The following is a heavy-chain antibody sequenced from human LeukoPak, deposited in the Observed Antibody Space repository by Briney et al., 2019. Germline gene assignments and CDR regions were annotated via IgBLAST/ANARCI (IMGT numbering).Heavy chain of an antibody. J-gene: IGHJ4*02. CDR1: GFTFDDYG. CDR2: INWNGGST. D-gene: IGHD3-10*01. CDR3: AKEVTYYYGSGSPN. V-gene: IGHV3-20*04. Sequence: GGSLRLSCAASGFTFDDYGMSWVRQAPGKGLEWVSGINWNGGSTGYADSVKGRFTISRDNAKNSLYLQMNSLRAEDTAVYYCAKEVTYYYGSGSPNWGQGTLVTVSS.